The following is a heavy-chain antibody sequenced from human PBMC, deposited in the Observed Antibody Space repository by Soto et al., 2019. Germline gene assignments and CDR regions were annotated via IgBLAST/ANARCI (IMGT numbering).Heavy chain of an antibody. D-gene: IGHD3-10*01. Sequence: QVQLVESGGGVVQPGRSLRLSCASSGFSFSTHGMQWVRQAPGKGLEWVAIISYDGFIKYSADDVKGRFTISRDNSKNTLFLQMDSLRAEDSAVYYCVKDLKASGGHSGTLNYYYGMDVWGQGTTVIVSS. CDR1: GFSFSTHG. J-gene: IGHJ6*02. CDR3: VKDLKASGGHSGTLNYYYGMDV. V-gene: IGHV3-30*18. CDR2: ISYDGFIK.